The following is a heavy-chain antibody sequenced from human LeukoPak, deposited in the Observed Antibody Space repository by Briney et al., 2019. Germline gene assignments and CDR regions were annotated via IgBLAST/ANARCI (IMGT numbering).Heavy chain of an antibody. J-gene: IGHJ4*02. CDR1: GYTFTSYG. D-gene: IGHD3-16*02. CDR2: ISAYNGNT. Sequence: ASVRVSCKASGYTFTSYGISWVRQAPGQGLEWMGWISAYNGNTNYAQKLQGRVTMNTDTSTSTAYMELRSLRSDDTAVYYCARAAYYDYVWGSYRYASPLDYWGQGTLVTASS. V-gene: IGHV1-18*01. CDR3: ARAAYYDYVWGSYRYASPLDY.